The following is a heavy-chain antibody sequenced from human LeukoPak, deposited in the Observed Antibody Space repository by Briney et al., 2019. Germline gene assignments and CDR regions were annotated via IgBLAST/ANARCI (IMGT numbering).Heavy chain of an antibody. V-gene: IGHV4-59*12. D-gene: IGHD2-8*01. Sequence: SETLSLTCTVSGGSISSYYWSWIRQPPGKGLEWIAYISDIGSINYNPSLKSRVTISLDTSKNQFSLKLSSVTAADTAVYYCARGLGGYCTNGVCSDAFDIWGQGTMVTVSS. CDR1: GGSISSYY. CDR2: ISDIGSI. CDR3: ARGLGGYCTNGVCSDAFDI. J-gene: IGHJ3*02.